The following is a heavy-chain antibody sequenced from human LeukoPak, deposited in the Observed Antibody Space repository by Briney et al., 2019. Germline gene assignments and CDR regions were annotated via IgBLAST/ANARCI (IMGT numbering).Heavy chain of an antibody. CDR3: ARLGYCSSTSCHLSWFDP. CDR1: AGSISGYNYY. CDR2: ISYSGST. Sequence: SETLSLTCTVSAGSISGYNYYWGWIRQPPGKGLEWIGSISYSGSTYYNPSLKSRVIISVDTSKNQFSLKVNSVTAADTAVYDCARLGYCSSTSCHLSWFDPWGQGTLVAVSS. V-gene: IGHV4-39*01. J-gene: IGHJ5*02. D-gene: IGHD2-2*01.